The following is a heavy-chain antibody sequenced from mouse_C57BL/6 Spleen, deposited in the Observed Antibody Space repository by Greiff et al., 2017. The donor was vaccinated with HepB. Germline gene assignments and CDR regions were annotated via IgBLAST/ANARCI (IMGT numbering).Heavy chain of an antibody. CDR2: IWSGGST. Sequence: QVQLQQSGPGLVQPSQSLSITCTVSGFSLTSYGVHWVRQSPGKGLEWLGVIWSGGSTDYNAAFISRLSISKDNSKSQVFFKMNRLQADDTAIYYCARGSKGFAYWGQGTLVTVSA. CDR1: GFSLTSYG. J-gene: IGHJ3*01. D-gene: IGHD2-5*01. V-gene: IGHV2-2*01. CDR3: ARGSKGFAY.